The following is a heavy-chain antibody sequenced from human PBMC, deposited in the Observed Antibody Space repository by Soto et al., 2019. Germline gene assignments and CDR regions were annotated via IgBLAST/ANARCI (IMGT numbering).Heavy chain of an antibody. CDR1: GGSISSYY. J-gene: IGHJ6*02. CDR3: ARDRDYYGSGSNDGMDV. D-gene: IGHD3-10*01. CDR2: IYYSGST. Sequence: QVQLQESGPGLVKPSETLSLTCTVSGGSISSYYWSWIRQPPGKGLEWIGYIYYSGSTNYNPSLKSLVTISVDTSMNQFSLKLSAVTAADTAVYYCARDRDYYGSGSNDGMDVWGQGTTVTVSS. V-gene: IGHV4-59*01.